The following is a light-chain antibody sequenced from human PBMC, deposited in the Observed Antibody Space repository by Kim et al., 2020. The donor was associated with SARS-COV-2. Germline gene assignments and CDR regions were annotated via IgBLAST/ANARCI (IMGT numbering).Light chain of an antibody. CDR3: SSYTSSNIPYV. V-gene: IGLV2-14*03. CDR2: DVR. J-gene: IGLJ1*01. Sequence: SITLPCAGTSIDIGHYDFVSWYQQPPGKAPKLMVYDVRDRPSGVSSRFSGSKSGNTAFLTIFGLQTEDEATYYCSSYTSSNIPYVFGSGTQLTVL. CDR1: SIDIGHYDF.